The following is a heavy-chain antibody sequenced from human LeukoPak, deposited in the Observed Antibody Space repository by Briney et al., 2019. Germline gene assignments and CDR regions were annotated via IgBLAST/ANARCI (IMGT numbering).Heavy chain of an antibody. CDR1: GYTFTGYY. D-gene: IGHD2-2*01. CDR3: ARAESGFSAMVDY. Sequence: ASVKVSCKASGYTFTGYYMHWVRQAPGQGLEWMGWINPNSGGTNYAQKFQGRVTMTRDTSISTAYMELSRLRSDDTAVYYCARAESGFSAMVDYWGQGTLVTVSS. CDR2: INPNSGGT. J-gene: IGHJ4*02. V-gene: IGHV1-2*02.